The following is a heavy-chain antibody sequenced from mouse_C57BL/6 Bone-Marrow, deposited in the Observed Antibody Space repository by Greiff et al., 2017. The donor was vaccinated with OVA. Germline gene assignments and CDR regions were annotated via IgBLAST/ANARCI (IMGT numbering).Heavy chain of an antibody. J-gene: IGHJ2*01. Sequence: QVQLQQSGAELARPGASVKLSCKASGYTFTSYGISWVKQRTGQGLEWIGEIYPRSGNTYYNEKFKGKATLTADKSSSTAYMELRSLTSEDTAVYYCTTCGYYPLFDYWGQGTTLTVSS. CDR2: IYPRSGNT. V-gene: IGHV1-81*01. CDR1: GYTFTSYG. CDR3: TTCGYYPLFDY. D-gene: IGHD2-3*01.